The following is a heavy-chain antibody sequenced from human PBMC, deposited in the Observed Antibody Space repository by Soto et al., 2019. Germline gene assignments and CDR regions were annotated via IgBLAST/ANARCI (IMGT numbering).Heavy chain of an antibody. D-gene: IGHD6-25*01. CDR3: ARLDSGAAYYYGLDV. CDR2: INQDGSEK. Sequence: EVQLVESGEGLVQPGGSLRLSSAASGFTFANYRMTWVREAPGKGLEWVANINQDGSEKKYVESVKGRFTISRDNAKNSLYLQMNSLRGEDTAVYYCARLDSGAAYYYGLDVWGQGTTVTVSS. V-gene: IGHV3-7*01. J-gene: IGHJ6*02. CDR1: GFTFANYR.